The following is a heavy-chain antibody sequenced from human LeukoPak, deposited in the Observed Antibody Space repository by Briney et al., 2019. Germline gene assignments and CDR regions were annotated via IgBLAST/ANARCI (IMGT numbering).Heavy chain of an antibody. CDR1: GFTVSSNY. CDR2: ISSSSSYI. J-gene: IGHJ4*02. Sequence: GSLRLSCAASGFTVSSNYMSWVRQAPGKGLEWVSSISSSSSYIYYADSVKGRFTISRDSAKNSLYLQMDSLRAEDTAVYYCARAYCSGGSCYLTRFDYWGQGTLVTVSS. D-gene: IGHD2-15*01. V-gene: IGHV3-21*01. CDR3: ARAYCSGGSCYLTRFDY.